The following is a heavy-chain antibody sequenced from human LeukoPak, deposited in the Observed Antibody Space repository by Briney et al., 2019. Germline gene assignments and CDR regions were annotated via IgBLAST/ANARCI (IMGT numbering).Heavy chain of an antibody. CDR2: ISEDADST. V-gene: IGHV3-64*02. J-gene: IGHJ6*03. CDR1: GFTFSRHG. D-gene: IGHD1-26*01. CDR3: ARSGAEWDYMGV. Sequence: GGSLRLSCAASGFTFSRHGMHWVRQAPGKGLEYVSAISEDADSTYYVDSVGGRFMISRDNSKNTVDLQMGSLRPEDTALYYCARSGAEWDYMGVWGKGTTVTVSS.